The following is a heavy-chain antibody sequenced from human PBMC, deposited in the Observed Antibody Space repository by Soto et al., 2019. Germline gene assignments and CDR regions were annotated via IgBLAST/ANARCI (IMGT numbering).Heavy chain of an antibody. Sequence: GGSLRLSCAASGFTFSSYAMSWVRQAPGKGLEWVSAISGSGGSTYYADSVKGRFTISRDNSKNTLYLQMNSLRAEDTAVYYCAKDAQGGPLTYFVFWRRPAYKWFDPRGQRTLVT. CDR1: GFTFSSYA. CDR3: AKDAQGGPLTYFVFWRRPAYKWFDP. V-gene: IGHV3-23*01. J-gene: IGHJ5*02. CDR2: ISGSGGST. D-gene: IGHD3-3*01.